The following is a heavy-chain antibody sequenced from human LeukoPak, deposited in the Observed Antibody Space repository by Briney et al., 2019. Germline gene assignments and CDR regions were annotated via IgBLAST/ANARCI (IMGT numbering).Heavy chain of an antibody. J-gene: IGHJ4*02. D-gene: IGHD6-19*01. Sequence: GGSLRLSCAASGFTFSSYAMSWVRQAPGMGLKWVAVISYDGRTKYYRDSVTGRFTVSRDNSKNTLYVQMNSLRAEDTAVYYCARANGWYGNYFDYWGQGTLVTVSS. V-gene: IGHV3-30*03. CDR2: ISYDGRTK. CDR3: ARANGWYGNYFDY. CDR1: GFTFSSYA.